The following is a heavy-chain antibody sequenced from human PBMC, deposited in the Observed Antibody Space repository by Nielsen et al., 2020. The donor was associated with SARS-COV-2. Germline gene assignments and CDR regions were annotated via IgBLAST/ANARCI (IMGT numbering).Heavy chain of an antibody. D-gene: IGHD2-2*01. Sequence: GESLRLSCAASGFTFSSYWMSWVRQAPGKGLEWVANIKQDGSEKYYVDSVKGRFTISRDNAKNSLYLQMNSLRAEDTAVYYCASGDIVVVPASYYFDYWGQGTLVTVSS. J-gene: IGHJ4*02. CDR1: GFTFSSYW. CDR3: ASGDIVVVPASYYFDY. V-gene: IGHV3-7*03. CDR2: IKQDGSEK.